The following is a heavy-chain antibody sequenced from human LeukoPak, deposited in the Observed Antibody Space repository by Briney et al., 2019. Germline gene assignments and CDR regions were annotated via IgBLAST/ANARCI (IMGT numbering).Heavy chain of an antibody. CDR3: ARGSLSNDY. CDR2: INHSGST. V-gene: IGHV4-34*01. J-gene: IGHJ4*02. Sequence: SETLSLTCAVYGGSFSGYYWSWIRQPPGKGLEWIGEINHSGSTNYNPSLKSRVTISVDTSKNQFSLKLSSVTAADTAVYYCARGSLSNDYWGQGTLVTVSS. CDR1: GGSFSGYY. D-gene: IGHD3-16*02.